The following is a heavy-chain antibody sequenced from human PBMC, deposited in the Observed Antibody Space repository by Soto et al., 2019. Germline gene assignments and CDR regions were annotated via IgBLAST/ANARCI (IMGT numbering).Heavy chain of an antibody. D-gene: IGHD4-4*01. CDR3: AAAVNWFDP. J-gene: IGHJ5*02. CDR2: TYYRSKWYN. CDR1: GDSVSSNSAA. V-gene: IGHV6-1*01. Sequence: QVQLQQSGPGLVKTSQTLSLTCAISGDSVSSNSAAWNLIRQSPSRGLEWMGRTYYRSKWYNDYAVYVKSRRTIKTDTSKNQFSLPLNSVTPEDTAVYYCAAAVNWFDPWGQGTLVTVSS.